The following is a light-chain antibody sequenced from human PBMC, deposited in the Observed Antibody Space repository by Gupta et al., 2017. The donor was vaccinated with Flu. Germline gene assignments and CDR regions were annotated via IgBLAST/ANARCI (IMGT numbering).Light chain of an antibody. Sequence: IQMTQSPATLSASLGDRVTITCRASQSISSYLNWYQQKPGKAPKLLIYAASSWQSGIPSRFSGSGSGTDFSLTISSLQPEDFAHYYCQQCDSTPRTFGQGTKVEIK. CDR1: QSISSY. CDR3: QQCDSTPRT. CDR2: AAS. J-gene: IGKJ1*01. V-gene: IGKV1-39*01.